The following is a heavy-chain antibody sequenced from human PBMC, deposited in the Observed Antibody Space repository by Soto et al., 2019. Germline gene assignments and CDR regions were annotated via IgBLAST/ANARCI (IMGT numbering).Heavy chain of an antibody. CDR2: ISWNSGSI. J-gene: IGHJ4*02. V-gene: IGHV3-9*01. D-gene: IGHD3-3*01. Sequence: EVQLVESGGGLVQPGRSLRLSCAASGFTFDDYAMHWVRQAPGKGLEWVSGISWNSGSIGYADSVKGRFTISRDNAKNCLYVQMNSLRAEDTALYYCAKSYYDFWSGYYVFDYWGQGTLVTVSS. CDR3: AKSYYDFWSGYYVFDY. CDR1: GFTFDDYA.